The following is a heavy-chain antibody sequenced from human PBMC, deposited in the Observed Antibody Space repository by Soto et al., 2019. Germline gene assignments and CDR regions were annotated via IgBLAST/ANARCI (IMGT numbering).Heavy chain of an antibody. CDR1: GYTFTSYG. Sequence: ASVKVSCKASGYTFTSYGISWVRQAPGQGLEWMGWISAYNGNTNYAQKLQGRVTMTTDTSTSTAYMELRSLRSDDTAVYYCARSDYSSGWWDWFYLWGQGTLVPVSS. CDR3: ARSDYSSGWWDWFYL. D-gene: IGHD6-19*01. J-gene: IGHJ5*02. V-gene: IGHV1-18*01. CDR2: ISAYNGNT.